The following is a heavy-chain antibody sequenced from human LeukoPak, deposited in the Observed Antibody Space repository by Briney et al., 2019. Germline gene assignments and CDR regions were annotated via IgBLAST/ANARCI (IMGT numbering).Heavy chain of an antibody. CDR2: INNWGTK. CDR1: GDSLTSNSHS. CDR3: ARLRGGVRLWGN. V-gene: IGHV4-39*01. Sequence: SETLSLTCAVSGDSLTSNSHSWGWIRQSPGEGLQWIVTINNWGTKYYNPSLKSRVTMPVDTSKNQFSLNLISVTAADTAVYYCARLRGGVRLWGNWGQGTLVTVSP. J-gene: IGHJ4*02. D-gene: IGHD3-16*01.